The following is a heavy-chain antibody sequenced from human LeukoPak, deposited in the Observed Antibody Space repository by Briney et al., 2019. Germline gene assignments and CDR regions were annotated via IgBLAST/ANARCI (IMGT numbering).Heavy chain of an antibody. CDR2: INWNGGST. V-gene: IGHV3-20*04. J-gene: IGHJ4*02. D-gene: IGHD3-22*01. Sequence: GGSLRLSCAASGFTFDDYGMSWVRQAPGKGLEWVSGINWNGGSTGYADSVKGRFTISRDNAKNSLYLQMNSLRAEDTALYYCARDASPKYYYDSSGYYYGNYWGQGTLVTVSS. CDR3: ARDASPKYYYDSSGYYYGNY. CDR1: GFTFDDYG.